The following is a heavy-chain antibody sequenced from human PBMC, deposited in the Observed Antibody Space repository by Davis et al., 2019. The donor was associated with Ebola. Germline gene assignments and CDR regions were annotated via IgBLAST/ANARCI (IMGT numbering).Heavy chain of an antibody. J-gene: IGHJ4*02. Sequence: PSETLSLTCTVSGGSINSGDYYWSWIRQPPGKGLEWIGYIYYSGSTYYNPSLKSRVTISVDTSKNQFSLKLSSVTAADTAVYYCAREGNSSGWYGRGTRFDYWGQGTLVTVSS. CDR3: AREGNSSGWYGRGTRFDY. V-gene: IGHV4-30-4*02. CDR1: GGSINSGDYY. D-gene: IGHD6-19*01. CDR2: IYYSGST.